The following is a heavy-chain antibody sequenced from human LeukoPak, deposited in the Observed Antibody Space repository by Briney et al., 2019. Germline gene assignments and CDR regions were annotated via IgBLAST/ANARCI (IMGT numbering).Heavy chain of an antibody. Sequence: ASVKVSCKASGYTFSSYGMNWVRQAPGQGLEWMGGINTNTGNPTYAQGFTGRFVFSLDTSVSTAYLQISSLKAEDTAVYYCARRDHSGSYQISPGDFDYWGQGTLVTVSS. CDR3: ARRDHSGSYQISPGDFDY. V-gene: IGHV7-4-1*02. D-gene: IGHD1-26*01. CDR2: INTNTGNP. CDR1: GYTFSSYG. J-gene: IGHJ4*02.